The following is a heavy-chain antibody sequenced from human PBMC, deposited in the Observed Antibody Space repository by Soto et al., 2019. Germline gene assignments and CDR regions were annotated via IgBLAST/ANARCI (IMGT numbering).Heavy chain of an antibody. CDR2: IYYSGST. Sequence: SETLSLTCTVSGGSISSGGYYWSWIRQDPGKGLEWIGYIYYSGSTYYNPSLKSRVTISVDTSKNQFSLKLSSVTAADTAVYYCARGGYYYYYGMDVWGQGTTVTVSS. CDR3: ARGGYYYYYGMDV. CDR1: GGSISSGGYY. J-gene: IGHJ6*02. V-gene: IGHV4-31*03.